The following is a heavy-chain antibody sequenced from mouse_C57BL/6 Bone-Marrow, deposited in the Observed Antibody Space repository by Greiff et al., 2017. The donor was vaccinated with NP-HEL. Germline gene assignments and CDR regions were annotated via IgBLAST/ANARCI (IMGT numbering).Heavy chain of an antibody. V-gene: IGHV1-64*01. Sequence: QVQLQQPGAELVKPGASVTLSCKASGYTFTSYWMHWVKQRPGQGLEWIGMIHPNSGSTNYNEKFKSKATLTVDKSSSTAYMQLSSLTSEDSAVYYCARSPNWDGAWFAYWGQGTLVTVSA. D-gene: IGHD4-1*01. CDR2: IHPNSGST. CDR1: GYTFTSYW. J-gene: IGHJ3*01. CDR3: ARSPNWDGAWFAY.